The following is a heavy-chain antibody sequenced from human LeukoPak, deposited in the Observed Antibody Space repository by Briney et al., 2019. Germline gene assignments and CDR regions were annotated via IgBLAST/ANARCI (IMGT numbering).Heavy chain of an antibody. CDR1: GYXFTSYW. Sequence: GESLKISCNGSGYXFTSYWIGWVRQMPGKGLEWMGIIYPGDSDTRYSPSFQGQVTISADKSISTAYLQWSSLKASDTAMYYCARLEGPYYDFWSGYFGYWGQGTLVTVSS. J-gene: IGHJ4*02. CDR3: ARLEGPYYDFWSGYFGY. D-gene: IGHD3-3*01. V-gene: IGHV5-51*01. CDR2: IYPGDSDT.